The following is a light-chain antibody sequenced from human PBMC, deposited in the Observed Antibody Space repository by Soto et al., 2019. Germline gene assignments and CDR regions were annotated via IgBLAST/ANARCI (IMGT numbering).Light chain of an antibody. J-gene: IGLJ2*01. CDR1: SSDVGGYEY. V-gene: IGLV2-23*01. CDR2: EGN. Sequence: QSALTQPPSASGSPGQSVTISCTGSSSDVGGYEYVSWYQQHPGKAPKLIIYEGNKRPSGVSNRFSGSKSGNTASLTISGLQAEDEADYYCWSYAGSNTVVFGGGTKLTVL. CDR3: WSYAGSNTVV.